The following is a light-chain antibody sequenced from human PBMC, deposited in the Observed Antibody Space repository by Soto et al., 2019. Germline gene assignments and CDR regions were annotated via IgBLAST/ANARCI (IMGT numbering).Light chain of an antibody. CDR2: GAS. CDR3: QQYNDWPRT. CDR1: RSVNSN. J-gene: IGKJ4*01. Sequence: EIVMTQSPATLSVSPGERATLSCRASRSVNSNVAWYQQKPGQAPRILIYGASTRATAIPARFSGSGSGTEFTLTISSLQSEDFAVYYCQQYNDWPRTFGGGTKVDIK. V-gene: IGKV3-15*01.